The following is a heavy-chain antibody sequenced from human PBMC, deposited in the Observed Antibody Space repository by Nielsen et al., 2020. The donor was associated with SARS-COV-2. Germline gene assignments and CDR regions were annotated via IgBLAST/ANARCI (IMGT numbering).Heavy chain of an antibody. V-gene: IGHV3-30*18. CDR1: GFTFSSYG. D-gene: IGHD3-9*01. J-gene: IGHJ4*02. Sequence: GGSLRLSCAASGFTFSSYGMHWVRQAPGKGLEWVAVISYDGSNKYYADSVKGRFTISRDNSKNTLYLQMNSLRAEDTAVYYCAKGGRDWQMLTGALDSWGQGTQVTVSS. CDR3: AKGGRDWQMLTGALDS. CDR2: ISYDGSNK.